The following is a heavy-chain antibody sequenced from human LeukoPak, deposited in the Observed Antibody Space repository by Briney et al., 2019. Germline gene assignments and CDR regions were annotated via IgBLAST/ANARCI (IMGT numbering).Heavy chain of an antibody. J-gene: IGHJ5*02. CDR3: ATVYSYGLNWFDP. V-gene: IGHV1-24*01. CDR2: FDPEDGET. D-gene: IGHD5-18*01. Sequence: VASVTVSCKVSGYTLTELSMHWVRQAPGKGLEWMGGFDPEDGETIYAQKFQGRVTMTEDTSTDTAYMELSSLRSEDTAVYYCATVYSYGLNWFDPWGQGTLVTVSS. CDR1: GYTLTELS.